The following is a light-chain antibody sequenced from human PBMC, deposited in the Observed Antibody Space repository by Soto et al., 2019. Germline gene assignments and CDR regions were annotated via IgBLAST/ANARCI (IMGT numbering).Light chain of an antibody. CDR3: MQSTQLPPT. Sequence: DVVMTHTPLSLSVAPGQPASISCKSSQSLLHITGETFLFWYLQKPGQSPQLLIYKVSTRVSGVPDRFSGSGSGTDFTLEISRVETDDVGIYYCMQSTQLPPTFGQGTRLEIK. V-gene: IGKV2D-29*02. CDR2: KVS. CDR1: QSLLHITGETF. J-gene: IGKJ5*01.